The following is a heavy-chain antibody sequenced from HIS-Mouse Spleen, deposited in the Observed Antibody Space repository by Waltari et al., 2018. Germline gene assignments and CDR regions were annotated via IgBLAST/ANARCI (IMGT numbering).Heavy chain of an antibody. D-gene: IGHD2-15*01. J-gene: IGHJ6*02. CDR2: INHSGST. V-gene: IGHV4-34*01. CDR1: GGSFSGYY. Sequence: QVQLQQWGAGLLKPSETLSLTCAVYGGSFSGYYWSWIRQPPGKGLAWLGEINHSGSTNYNPSLKSRVNISVDTSKNQFSLKLSSVTAADTAVYYCARGGAYCSGGSCYENYYYYGMDVWGQGTTVTVSS. CDR3: ARGGAYCSGGSCYENYYYYGMDV.